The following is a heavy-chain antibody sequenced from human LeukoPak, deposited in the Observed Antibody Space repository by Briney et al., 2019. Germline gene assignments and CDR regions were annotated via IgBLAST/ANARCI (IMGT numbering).Heavy chain of an antibody. D-gene: IGHD3-22*01. CDR1: GGSISSSSYY. CDR3: ARRRVIDYFDY. J-gene: IGHJ4*02. V-gene: IGHV4-39*01. Sequence: PSETLSLTCTVSGGSISSSSYYWGWIRQPPGKGLEWIGSIYYSGSTYYNPSLKSRVTISVDTSKNQFSLKLSSVTAADTAVYYCARRRVIDYFDYWGQGTLVTVSS. CDR2: IYYSGST.